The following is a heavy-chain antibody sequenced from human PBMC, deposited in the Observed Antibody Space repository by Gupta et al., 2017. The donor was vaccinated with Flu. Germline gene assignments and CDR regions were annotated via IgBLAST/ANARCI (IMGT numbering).Heavy chain of an antibody. CDR3: ARLDISYTYSWFDP. V-gene: IGHV4-59*08. CDR2: IYYGGNT. D-gene: IGHD3-16*02. Sequence: QVQLQESGPGLVKPSETLSLTCTVSGGSISNYYWSWIRQSPGKGLEWIGYIYYGGNTNYNPSLKSRVTISVDTSKHQFSLKMYSVIAADTAVYYCARLDISYTYSWFDPWGQGTLVTVSS. CDR1: GGSISNYY. J-gene: IGHJ5*02.